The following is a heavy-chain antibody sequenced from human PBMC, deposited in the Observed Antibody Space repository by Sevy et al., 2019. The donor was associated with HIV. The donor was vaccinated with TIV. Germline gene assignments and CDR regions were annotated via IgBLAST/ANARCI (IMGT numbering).Heavy chain of an antibody. Sequence: ASVKVSCKASGYTFTSYGISWVRQAPGQGLEWMGWISAYNGNTNYAQKLQGRVTMTTDTSTSTAYMELRSLRSDNTAVYYCARDRHLIGQWFDPWSQGTLVTVSS. CDR2: ISAYNGNT. D-gene: IGHD3-3*02. CDR1: GYTFTSYG. CDR3: ARDRHLIGQWFDP. J-gene: IGHJ5*02. V-gene: IGHV1-18*01.